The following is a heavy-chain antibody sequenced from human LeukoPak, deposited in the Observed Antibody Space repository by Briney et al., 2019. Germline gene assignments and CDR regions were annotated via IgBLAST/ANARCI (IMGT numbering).Heavy chain of an antibody. Sequence: GGSLRLSCAASGFTFDDYGMHWVRQAPGKGLEWVSLINWDGGNTYYADSVKGRFTISRDNSKNSLYLEMNSLRAEDTALYYCGKGGIGDYYPYGMEVWGQGTTVIVSS. D-gene: IGHD3-3*01. CDR3: GKGGIGDYYPYGMEV. CDR2: INWDGGNT. J-gene: IGHJ6*02. CDR1: GFTFDDYG. V-gene: IGHV3-43D*03.